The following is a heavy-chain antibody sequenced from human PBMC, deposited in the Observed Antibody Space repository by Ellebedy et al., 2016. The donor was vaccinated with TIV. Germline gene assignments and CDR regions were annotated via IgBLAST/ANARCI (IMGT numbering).Heavy chain of an antibody. V-gene: IGHV3-21*01. Sequence: GESLKISCAASGFTFSSYSMNWVRQAPGKGLEWISSISGGSSSIYYGDSVKGRFTMSRDNAKNSVYLQRNSLRAEDTAVYYCARGACMLLSCRSGYGMDVWGQGTTVTVSS. CDR3: ARGACMLLSCRSGYGMDV. CDR2: ISGGSSSI. D-gene: IGHD2-8*01. CDR1: GFTFSSYS. J-gene: IGHJ6*02.